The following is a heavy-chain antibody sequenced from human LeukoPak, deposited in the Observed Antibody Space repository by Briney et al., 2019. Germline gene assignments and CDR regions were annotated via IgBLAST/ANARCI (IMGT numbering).Heavy chain of an antibody. J-gene: IGHJ5*02. Sequence: SETLSLTCTVSGGSLSRGGYYWRWLRQHPGKGLEWIGYIYYSGSTYYNPSLKSRVTISVDTSKNQFSLKLSSVTAADTAMYYCARSKYQLLSQYNWFDPWGQGTLVTVSS. CDR2: IYYSGST. V-gene: IGHV4-31*03. CDR1: GGSLSRGGYY. CDR3: ARSKYQLLSQYNWFDP. D-gene: IGHD2-2*01.